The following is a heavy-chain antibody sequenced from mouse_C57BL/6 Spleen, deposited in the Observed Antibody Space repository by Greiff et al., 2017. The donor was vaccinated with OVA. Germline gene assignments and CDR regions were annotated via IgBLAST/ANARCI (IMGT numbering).Heavy chain of an antibody. Sequence: EVQLQQPGPGLVKPSQSLSLTCSATGYSITSGYYWNWIRQFPGNKLEWMGFISYDGSNNYNPSLKNRISITRDTSKNQFFLKLNSVTTEDTATYDCAREGKLGFYYFDYWGQGTTLTVSS. V-gene: IGHV3-6*01. CDR2: ISYDGSN. D-gene: IGHD4-1*01. CDR3: AREGKLGFYYFDY. CDR1: GYSITSGYY. J-gene: IGHJ2*01.